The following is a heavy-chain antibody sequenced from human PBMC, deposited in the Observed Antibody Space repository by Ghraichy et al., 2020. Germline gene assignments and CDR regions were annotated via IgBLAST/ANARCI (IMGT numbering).Heavy chain of an antibody. CDR1: GYTFSTYG. J-gene: IGHJ4*02. CDR3: ARVDSYYDSSAYYYDS. D-gene: IGHD3-22*01. Sequence: ASVKVSCKASGYTFSTYGISWVRQAPGQGLEWMGWISADSGNTIYAQRLQGRVTMTRDTSTSTAYMELRSLRSDDTALYYCARVDSYYDSSAYYYDSWGQGTLVTVSS. CDR2: ISADSGNT. V-gene: IGHV1-18*01.